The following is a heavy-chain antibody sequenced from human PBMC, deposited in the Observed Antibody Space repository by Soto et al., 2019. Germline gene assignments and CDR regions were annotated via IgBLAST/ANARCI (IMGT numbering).Heavy chain of an antibody. J-gene: IGHJ4*02. D-gene: IGHD2-15*01. CDR1: GGSISSGGYY. V-gene: IGHV4-31*03. Sequence: LSLTCTVSGGSISSGGYYWSWIRQHPGKGLEWIGYIYYSGSTYYNPSLKSRVTISVDTSKNQFSLKLSSVTAADTAVYYCAGSGLQASFDYWGQGTLVTVYS. CDR3: AGSGLQASFDY. CDR2: IYYSGST.